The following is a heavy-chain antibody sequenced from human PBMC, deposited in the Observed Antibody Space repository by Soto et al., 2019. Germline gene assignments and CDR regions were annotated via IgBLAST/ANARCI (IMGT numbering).Heavy chain of an antibody. CDR1: GDSINSYY. Sequence: SETLSLTCTVSGDSINSYYWNWIRQPPGKGLEWIGHIYYSGSTNYNPSLKSRVSISVDTSKNQFSLKLTSVTTADTAVYYCARDASVLGSIWFGLDPWGQGTLVTVSS. D-gene: IGHD3-10*01. CDR3: ARDASVLGSIWFGLDP. CDR2: IYYSGST. J-gene: IGHJ5*02. V-gene: IGHV4-59*01.